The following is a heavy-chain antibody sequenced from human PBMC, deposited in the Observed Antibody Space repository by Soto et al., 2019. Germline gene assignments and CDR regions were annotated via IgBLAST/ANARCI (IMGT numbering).Heavy chain of an antibody. Sequence: EVQLVESGGGLVQPGGSLRLSCVASGFTFSSYWMHWVRQAPGKGLVWVSCISNDGSSTSYADPVKGRFTISRDNAKNTLYLQMNSLRAEDTAVYYCARLPNKSPQNWGQGTLVIVSP. J-gene: IGHJ1*01. CDR3: ARLPNKSPQN. CDR2: ISNDGSST. V-gene: IGHV3-74*01. CDR1: GFTFSSYW.